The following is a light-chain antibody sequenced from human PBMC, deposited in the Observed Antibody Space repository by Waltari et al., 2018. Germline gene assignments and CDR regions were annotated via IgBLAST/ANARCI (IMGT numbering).Light chain of an antibody. Sequence: EIVLTQSPATLSLSPGERATLSCRASQSVRIYLAWYQQKPGQAPRLLIYEATNRATGIPARFTGSGSGTDFTLTIDSLEPEDFAVYYCQQRSNWVSFGGGTKVESK. CDR2: EAT. J-gene: IGKJ4*01. CDR1: QSVRIY. V-gene: IGKV3-11*01. CDR3: QQRSNWVS.